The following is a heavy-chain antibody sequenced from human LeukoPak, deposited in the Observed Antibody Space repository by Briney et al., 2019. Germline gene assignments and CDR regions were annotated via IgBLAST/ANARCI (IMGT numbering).Heavy chain of an antibody. CDR1: GFTVSSNY. CDR3: ARASRYDSSGYSDY. CDR2: IYSGGST. J-gene: IGHJ4*02. Sequence: GGSLRLSCAASGFTVSSNYMSWVRQAPGKGLEWVSVIYSGGSTYYADSVKGRFTISGDNSKNTLYLQMNSLRAEDTAVYYCARASRYDSSGYSDYWGQGTLVTVSS. D-gene: IGHD3-22*01. V-gene: IGHV3-53*01.